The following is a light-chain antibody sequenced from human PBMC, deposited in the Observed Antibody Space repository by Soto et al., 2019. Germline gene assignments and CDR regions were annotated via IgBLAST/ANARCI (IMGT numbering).Light chain of an antibody. CDR2: DAS. V-gene: IGKV1-5*01. J-gene: IGKJ1*01. Sequence: DIPVTQSPSTLSASVGDRVTITCRASQSISTWLAWYQQKPGKAPKLLIYDASSLQSGVPSRFSGSGFGTEFTLTISSLQPDDFATYYCQQYNSYSGTFGQGTKVEVK. CDR1: QSISTW. CDR3: QQYNSYSGT.